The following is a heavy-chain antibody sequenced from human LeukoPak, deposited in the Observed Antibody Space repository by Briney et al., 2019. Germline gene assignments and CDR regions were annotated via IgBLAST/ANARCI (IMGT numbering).Heavy chain of an antibody. CDR1: GYSFTSYW. Sequence: GESLKISCKGSGYSFTSYWIGWVRQMPGKGLEWMGIIYPGDSDTRYSPSFQGQVTISADKSISTAYLQWSSLKASDTAMYYCARRLSPIAARGTGNWFDPWGQGTLVTVSS. V-gene: IGHV5-51*01. CDR2: IYPGDSDT. CDR3: ARRLSPIAARGTGNWFDP. D-gene: IGHD6-6*01. J-gene: IGHJ5*02.